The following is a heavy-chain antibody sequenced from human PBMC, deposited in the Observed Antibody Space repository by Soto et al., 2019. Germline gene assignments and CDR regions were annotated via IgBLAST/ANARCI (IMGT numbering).Heavy chain of an antibody. CDR1: GGSFSGYY. D-gene: IGHD3-22*01. J-gene: IGHJ6*02. Sequence: PSETLSLTCAVYGGSFSGYYWSWIRQPPGKGLEWIGEINHSGSTNYNPSLKSRVTISVDTSKNQFSLKLSSVTAADTAVYYCARVAYLYYYDSSGYQDYYYYGMDVWGQGTTVTVSS. CDR2: INHSGST. CDR3: ARVAYLYYYDSSGYQDYYYYGMDV. V-gene: IGHV4-34*01.